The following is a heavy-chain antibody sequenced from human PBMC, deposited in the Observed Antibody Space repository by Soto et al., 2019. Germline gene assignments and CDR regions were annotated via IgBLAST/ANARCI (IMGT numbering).Heavy chain of an antibody. CDR3: ARVATTDFDY. J-gene: IGHJ4*02. CDR2: IYSGGST. Sequence: GGSLRLSCAASGFTVSSNYMSWVRQAPGKGLEWVSVIYSGGSTYYADSVKGRFTISRDNSKNTLYLQMNSLRAEDTAVYCCARVATTDFDYWGQGTLVTVSS. V-gene: IGHV3-66*01. D-gene: IGHD5-12*01. CDR1: GFTVSSNY.